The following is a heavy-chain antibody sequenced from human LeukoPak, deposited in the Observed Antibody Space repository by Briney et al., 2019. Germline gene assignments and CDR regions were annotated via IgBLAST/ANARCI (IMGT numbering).Heavy chain of an antibody. CDR3: ARRLGYCTNGVCYNYFDY. Sequence: GGSLRLSCAASGFTFSSYAMHWVRQAPGKGLEWVAVISYDGSNKYYADSVKGRFTISRDNSKNTLYLQMNSLRAEDTAVYYCARRLGYCTNGVCYNYFDYWGQGTLVTVPS. CDR2: ISYDGSNK. V-gene: IGHV3-30-3*01. CDR1: GFTFSSYA. J-gene: IGHJ4*02. D-gene: IGHD2-8*01.